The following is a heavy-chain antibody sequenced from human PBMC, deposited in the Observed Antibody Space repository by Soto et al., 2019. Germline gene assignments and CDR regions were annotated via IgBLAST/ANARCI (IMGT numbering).Heavy chain of an antibody. J-gene: IGHJ6*02. CDR2: FHYSGRT. CDR3: ARLAGYCSGTSCYGYYGMDV. D-gene: IGHD2-2*01. Sequence: PSETLSLTCRVSGGSISSGPYSWGWIRQPPGKGLGWIGTFHYSGRTYYSPSLESRVTISVDTSKNQFSLKVSSVTAADTAVFYCARLAGYCSGTSCYGYYGMDVWGQGTTVTVSS. CDR1: GGSISSGPYS. V-gene: IGHV4-39*01.